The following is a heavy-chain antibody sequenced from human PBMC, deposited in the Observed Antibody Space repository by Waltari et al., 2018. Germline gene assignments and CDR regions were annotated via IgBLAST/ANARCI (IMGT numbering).Heavy chain of an antibody. CDR2: NNEDGSKK. CDR3: VRDLGGVWGR. J-gene: IGHJ4*02. Sequence: EVQLMESGGGLVQPGGSLRLSCAASGFTFGSNWMHWVRQVPGKGLVGGARNNEDGSKKNHADSVKGRFTISRDNAKNTLYLQMNSLRAEDTAIYFCVRDLGGVWGRWGQGTLVTVSS. CDR1: GFTFGSNW. D-gene: IGHD3-16*01. V-gene: IGHV3-74*01.